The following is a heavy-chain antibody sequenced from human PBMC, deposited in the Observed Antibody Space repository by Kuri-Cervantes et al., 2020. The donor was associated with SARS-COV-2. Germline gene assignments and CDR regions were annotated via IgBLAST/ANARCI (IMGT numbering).Heavy chain of an antibody. CDR1: GFTFSSYG. Sequence: GESLKISCAASGFTFSSYGMHWVRQAPGKGLEWVAVISYDGSNKYYADSVKGRFTISRDNSKNTLYLQMNSLRAEDTAVYYCAHQEYKNSNFVRVFDHWGQGTLVTVSS. V-gene: IGHV3-30*03. D-gene: IGHD4-11*01. CDR3: AHQEYKNSNFVRVFDH. CDR2: ISYDGSNK. J-gene: IGHJ4*02.